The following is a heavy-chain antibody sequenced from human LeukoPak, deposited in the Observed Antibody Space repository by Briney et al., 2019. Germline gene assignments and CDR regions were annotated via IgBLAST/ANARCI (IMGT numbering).Heavy chain of an antibody. CDR1: GYIFTTYY. Sequence: GASVKVSCKASGYIFTTYYMHWVRQAPGQGLEWMGIINPSGGSATYAQKFQGRVTVTRDTSTNTVHMELSSLRSEDTAVYYCAREPHGDYTVNWFDPWGQGTLVTVSS. D-gene: IGHD4-17*01. CDR2: INPSGGSA. J-gene: IGHJ5*02. V-gene: IGHV1-46*01. CDR3: AREPHGDYTVNWFDP.